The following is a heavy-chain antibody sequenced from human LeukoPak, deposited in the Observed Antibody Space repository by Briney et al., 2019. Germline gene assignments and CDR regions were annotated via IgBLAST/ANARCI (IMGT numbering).Heavy chain of an antibody. V-gene: IGHV3-23*01. CDR1: GFTFSSYA. CDR2: ISGSGGST. J-gene: IGHJ6*02. CDR3: AKVRAYYYGMGV. Sequence: PGGSLRLSCAASGFTFSSYAMSWVRQAPGKGLEWVSAISGSGGSTYYADSVEGRFTIPRDNSKNTLYLQMNSLRAEDTAVFYCAKVRAYYYGMGVWGQGATVTVSS.